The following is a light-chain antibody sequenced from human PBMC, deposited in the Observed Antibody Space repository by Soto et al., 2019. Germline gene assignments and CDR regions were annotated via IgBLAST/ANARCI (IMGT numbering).Light chain of an antibody. CDR3: HQYYSCPYT. Sequence: DIQLTQSPSTLSASVGDRITITCRASESITTWLAWYQQKPGKAPKVLLHDASTLESGVPSRFSGSGSGTEFTLTISSLQPDDFAAYFCHQYYSCPYTLGRGTKLLTK. J-gene: IGKJ2*01. CDR2: DAS. V-gene: IGKV1-5*01. CDR1: ESITTW.